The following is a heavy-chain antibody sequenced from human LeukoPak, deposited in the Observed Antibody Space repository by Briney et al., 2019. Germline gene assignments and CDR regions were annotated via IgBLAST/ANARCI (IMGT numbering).Heavy chain of an antibody. CDR2: IYSGGNA. J-gene: IGHJ3*01. D-gene: IGHD3-16*01. V-gene: IGHV3-53*01. CDR3: GSYASDHDAFDV. Sequence: GGSLRLSCAVSGFTVKGNYMSWVRQAPGKGLEWVSIIYSGGNAYYADSVKGRFTISRDNSKNTLCLQMNSLRADDTAVYYCGSYASDHDAFDVWGQGTMVTVSS. CDR1: GFTVKGNY.